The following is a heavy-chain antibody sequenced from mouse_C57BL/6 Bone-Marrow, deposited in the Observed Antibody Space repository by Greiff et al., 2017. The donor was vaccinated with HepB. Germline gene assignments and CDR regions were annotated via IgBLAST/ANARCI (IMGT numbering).Heavy chain of an antibody. Sequence: EVKLVESGGGLVQPGGSLSLSCAASGFTFTDYYMSWVRQPPGKALEWFGFIRNKANGYTTEYSASVKGPLTIARDNSQSCLYLQMNALRAEDSATYYCASLGDYFDYWGQGTTLTVSS. V-gene: IGHV7-3*01. CDR2: IRNKANGYTT. CDR3: ASLGDYFDY. J-gene: IGHJ2*01. D-gene: IGHD4-1*01. CDR1: GFTFTDYY.